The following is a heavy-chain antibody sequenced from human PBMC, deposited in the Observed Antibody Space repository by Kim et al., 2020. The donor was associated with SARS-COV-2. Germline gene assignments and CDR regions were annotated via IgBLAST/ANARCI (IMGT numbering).Heavy chain of an antibody. V-gene: IGHV4-39*01. CDR2: IYYRGST. Sequence: SETLFLTCSVSGGSISTSNYYWGWIRQSPGKGLEWIGSIYYRGSTYYNPSLKSRVTISADTSKSQFSLKLTSVTAADTAVYYCARSSTTVTSRFDFWGQGILVTVSS. J-gene: IGHJ4*02. CDR3: ARSSTTVTSRFDF. D-gene: IGHD4-17*01. CDR1: GGSISTSNYY.